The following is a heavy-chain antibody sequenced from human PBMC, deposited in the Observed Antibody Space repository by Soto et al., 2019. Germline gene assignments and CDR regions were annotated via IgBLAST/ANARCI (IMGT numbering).Heavy chain of an antibody. J-gene: IGHJ6*02. CDR1: GFTFSNAW. D-gene: IGHD1-1*01. CDR2: IKSKTDGGTT. CDR3: TTGGYGYFYYGMDV. V-gene: IGHV3-15*07. Sequence: GGSLRLSCAASGFTFSNAWMNWVRQAPGKGLEWVGRIKSKTDGGTTDYVAPVKGRFTISRDDSKNTLYLQMNSLKAEDTAVYYCTTGGYGYFYYGMDVWGQGTTVTVSS.